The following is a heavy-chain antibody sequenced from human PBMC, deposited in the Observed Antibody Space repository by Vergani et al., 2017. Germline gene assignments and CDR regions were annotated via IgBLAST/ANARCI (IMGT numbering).Heavy chain of an antibody. D-gene: IGHD3-3*01. CDR2: LNPIFGTA. CDR3: ARVGTIFGVVTDYYYYMDV. J-gene: IGHJ6*03. Sequence: QVQLVQSGAEVKKPGSSVKVSCKASGGPFSSYAISWVRQAPGQGLEWMGGLNPIFGTANYAQKFQGRVTITADESTSTAYMELSSLRSEDPSVYYCARVGTIFGVVTDYYYYMDVWGKGTTVTVSS. CDR1: GGPFSSYA. V-gene: IGHV1-69*01.